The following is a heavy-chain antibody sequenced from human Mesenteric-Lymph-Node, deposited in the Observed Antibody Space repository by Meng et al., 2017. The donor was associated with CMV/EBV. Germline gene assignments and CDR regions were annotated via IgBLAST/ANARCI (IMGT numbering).Heavy chain of an antibody. CDR2: MSPNSGNT. Sequence: ASVKVSCKASGYTFTSYGISWVRQAPGQGLEWMGWMSPNSGNTGYAQKFQGRVTMTRNTSINTAYMELSSLRSEDTAVYYCARASIIPDAIVSFGYWGQGTLVTVSS. CDR1: GYTFTSYG. V-gene: IGHV1-8*02. D-gene: IGHD2-2*01. J-gene: IGHJ4*02. CDR3: ARASIIPDAIVSFGY.